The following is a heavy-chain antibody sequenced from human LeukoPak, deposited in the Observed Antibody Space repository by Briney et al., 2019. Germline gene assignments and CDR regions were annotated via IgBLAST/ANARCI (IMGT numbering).Heavy chain of an antibody. D-gene: IGHD5-18*01. V-gene: IGHV1-2*02. Sequence: ASVKVSCKASGYTFTGCFIHYVRQAPGQGLEWMGWIDPNSDNIRYSETFKDRVTMTRDTSTNTAYMELSWLRSDDTAVYYCARSAYNYGYVYFDHWGQGTLVTVSS. CDR2: IDPNSDNI. J-gene: IGHJ4*02. CDR3: ARSAYNYGYVYFDH. CDR1: GYTFTGCF.